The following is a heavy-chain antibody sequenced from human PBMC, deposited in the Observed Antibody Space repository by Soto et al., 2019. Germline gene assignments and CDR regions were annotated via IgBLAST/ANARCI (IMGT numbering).Heavy chain of an antibody. Sequence: PSETLSLTCAVYGGSFSGYYWSWIRQPPGKGLEWIGEINHSGSTNYNPSLKSRVTISVDTSKNQFSLKLSSVTAADTAVYYCARGLGGSGSRNRTYFDYWGQGTLVTVSS. D-gene: IGHD3-10*01. V-gene: IGHV4-34*01. CDR2: INHSGST. J-gene: IGHJ4*02. CDR1: GGSFSGYY. CDR3: ARGLGGSGSRNRTYFDY.